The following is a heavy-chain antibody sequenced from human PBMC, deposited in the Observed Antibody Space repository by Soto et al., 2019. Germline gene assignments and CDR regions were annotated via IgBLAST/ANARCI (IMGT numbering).Heavy chain of an antibody. D-gene: IGHD3-3*01. V-gene: IGHV6-1*01. CDR3: TTGATSGRSVNYYYGIDV. CDR1: GDSVASNSAA. Sequence: PSQTLSLTCAISGDSVASNSAAWNWIRQSPSRGLEWRGRTYYRSKWYTDYAESVKSRITINPDTSKNQVSLQLKSVTPEDTAVYYCTTGATSGRSVNYYYGIDVWGQGTKVTVSS. J-gene: IGHJ6*02. CDR2: TYYRSKWYT.